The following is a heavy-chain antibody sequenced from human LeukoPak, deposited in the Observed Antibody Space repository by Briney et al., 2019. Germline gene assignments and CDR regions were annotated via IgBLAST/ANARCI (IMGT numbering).Heavy chain of an antibody. CDR1: GFTFSSYA. Sequence: TGGSLRLSCAASGFTFSSYAMSWVRQASGKGLEWVSAISGSGGSTYYADSVKGRFTISRDNSKNTLYLQMNSLRAEDTAVYYCAKHIAAAGPNFDYWGQGTLVTVSS. V-gene: IGHV3-23*01. CDR3: AKHIAAAGPNFDY. D-gene: IGHD6-13*01. CDR2: ISGSGGST. J-gene: IGHJ4*02.